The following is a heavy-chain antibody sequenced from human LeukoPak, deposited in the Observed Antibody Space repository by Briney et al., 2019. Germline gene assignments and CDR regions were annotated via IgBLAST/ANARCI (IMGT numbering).Heavy chain of an antibody. CDR3: ARSRWELLTYYFDY. CDR1: GFTFSSYW. J-gene: IGHJ4*02. Sequence: GRSLRLSCAASGFTFSSYWMSWVRQAPGKGLEWVANIKQDGSGKYYVDSVKGRFTISRDNAKNSLYLQMNSLRAEDTAVYYCARSRWELLTYYFDYWGQGTLVTVSS. CDR2: IKQDGSGK. D-gene: IGHD1-26*01. V-gene: IGHV3-7*05.